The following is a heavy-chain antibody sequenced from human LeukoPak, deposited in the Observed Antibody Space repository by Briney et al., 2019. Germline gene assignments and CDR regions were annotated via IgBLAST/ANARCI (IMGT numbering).Heavy chain of an antibody. V-gene: IGHV3-21*06. CDR1: GFTFSNYY. CDR3: GRAGDY. J-gene: IGHJ4*02. Sequence: GSLRLSCVGSGFTFSNYYINWVRQAPGKGLEWISSISGTSSYTFCADSMKGRFTASRDNAKNSVFLQMNSLGAEDTGVYYCGRAGDYWGQGTLVTVSS. CDR2: ISGTSSYT. D-gene: IGHD7-27*01.